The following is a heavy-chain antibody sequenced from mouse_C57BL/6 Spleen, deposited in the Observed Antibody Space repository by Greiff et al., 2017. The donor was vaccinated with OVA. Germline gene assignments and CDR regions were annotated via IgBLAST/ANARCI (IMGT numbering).Heavy chain of an antibody. CDR1: GYTFTSYG. V-gene: IGHV1-81*01. J-gene: IGHJ2*01. CDR2: IYPRSGNT. Sequence: QVQLKESGAELARPGASVKLSCKASGYTFTSYGISWVKQRTGQGLEWIGEIYPRSGNTYYNEKFKGKATLTADKSSSTAYMELRSLTSEDSAVYFCARETAQSYFDYWGQGTTLTVSS. CDR3: ARETAQSYFDY. D-gene: IGHD3-2*02.